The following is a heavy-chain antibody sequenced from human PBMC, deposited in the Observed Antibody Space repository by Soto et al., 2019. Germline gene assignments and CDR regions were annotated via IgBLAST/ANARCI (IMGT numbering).Heavy chain of an antibody. V-gene: IGHV3-7*01. CDR3: ARVKTISSRWYRMDGYLDY. CDR1: GFIFSSYW. D-gene: IGHD6-19*01. Sequence: PGGSLRLSCAASGFIFSSYWMSWVRQAPGKGLEWVANIKQDGSEKYYVDSVKGRFTISRDNAKSSLYLQMNSLRAEDTAVYYCARVKTISSRWYRMDGYLDYWGQGTLVTVSS. J-gene: IGHJ4*02. CDR2: IKQDGSEK.